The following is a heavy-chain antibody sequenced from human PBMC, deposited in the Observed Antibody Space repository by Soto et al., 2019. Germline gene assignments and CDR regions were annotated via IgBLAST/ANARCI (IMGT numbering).Heavy chain of an antibody. CDR3: AHAKIYIAAALHDAFDI. CDR2: IYWDDDK. V-gene: IGHV2-5*02. J-gene: IGHJ3*02. CDR1: GFSLSTSGVG. Sequence: QITLKESGPTLVKPTQTLTLTCTFSGFSLSTSGVGVGWIRQPPGKALEWLALIYWDDDKRYSPSLKSRLTIPKDTSKNPVVLTMTNMDPVDTATYYCAHAKIYIAAALHDAFDIWGQGTMVTVSS. D-gene: IGHD6-13*01.